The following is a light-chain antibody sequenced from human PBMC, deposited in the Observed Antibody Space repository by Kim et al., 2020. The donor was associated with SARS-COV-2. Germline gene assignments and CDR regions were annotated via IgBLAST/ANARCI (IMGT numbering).Light chain of an antibody. J-gene: IGLJ1*01. CDR1: NSNIGAGYD. V-gene: IGLV1-40*01. CDR3: QSYETGLSGPNVYV. Sequence: QSVLTQPPSVSGAPGQRVTISCTGSNSNIGAGYDVHWYQQLPGTAPKLLIYDTTNRPSGVPDRFSASKSGTSASLAITGLQPEDEADYFCQSYETGLSGPNVYVFGTGTKVTVL. CDR2: DTT.